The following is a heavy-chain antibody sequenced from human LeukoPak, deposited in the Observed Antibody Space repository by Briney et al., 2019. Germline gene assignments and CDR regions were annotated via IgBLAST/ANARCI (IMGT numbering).Heavy chain of an antibody. D-gene: IGHD1-14*01. V-gene: IGHV3-74*01. J-gene: IGHJ4*02. CDR1: GFTFSRYW. CDR3: ARGGLEPVDY. CDR2: INEDGSTT. Sequence: GGSLRLSCAASGFTFSRYWMHWVLQAPGKGLVWVSRINEDGSTTSYADSVKGRFTISRDNAKNTLYLQMNGLRDEDTAVYYCARGGLEPVDYWGQGTLVTVSS.